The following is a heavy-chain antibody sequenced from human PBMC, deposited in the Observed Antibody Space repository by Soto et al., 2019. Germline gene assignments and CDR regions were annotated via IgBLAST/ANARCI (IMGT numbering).Heavy chain of an antibody. D-gene: IGHD3-10*01. J-gene: IGHJ4*02. V-gene: IGHV4-39*01. CDR3: ARLPIQTPYVLLWFGELYPDY. CDR2: IYYSGST. CDR1: GGSISSSSYY. Sequence: QLQLQESGPGLVKPSETLSLTCTVSGGSISSSSYYWGWIRQPPGKGLEWIGSIYYSGSTYYNPSLKSRVTISVDTSKNQFSLKLSSVTAADTAVYYCARLPIQTPYVLLWFGELYPDYWGQGTLVTVSS.